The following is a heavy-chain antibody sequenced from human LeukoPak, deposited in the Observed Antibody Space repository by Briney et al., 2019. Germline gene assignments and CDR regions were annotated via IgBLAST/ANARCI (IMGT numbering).Heavy chain of an antibody. CDR1: GYTFTDYY. D-gene: IGHD4-17*01. J-gene: IGHJ4*02. CDR3: ATDYGDYESGY. CDR2: INPNSGST. V-gene: IGHV1-2*02. Sequence: ASVKVSCKASGYTFTDYYMHWVRQAPGQGLEWMGWINPNSGSTDYAQKFQGRVTMTRDTSISTAYMELSRLRSDDTAVYYCATDYGDYESGYWGQGTLVTVSS.